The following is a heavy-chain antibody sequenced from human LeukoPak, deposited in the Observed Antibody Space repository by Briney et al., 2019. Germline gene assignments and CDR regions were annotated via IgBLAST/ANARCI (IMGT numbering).Heavy chain of an antibody. V-gene: IGHV3-15*01. CDR1: GFTFSSYS. CDR3: TADPPGNSRGIDY. J-gene: IGHJ4*02. Sequence: GGSLRLSCAASGFTFSSYSMNWVRQAPGKGLEWVGHIKSKSSGGTTDLAAPVKGRFTISRDDSKNTVYLQMDSLKTEDTAMYYCTADPPGNSRGIDYWGQGTLVTVSS. D-gene: IGHD1/OR15-1a*01. CDR2: IKSKSSGGTT.